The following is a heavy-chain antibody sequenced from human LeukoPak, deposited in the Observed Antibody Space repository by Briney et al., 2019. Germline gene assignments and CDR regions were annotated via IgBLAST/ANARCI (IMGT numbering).Heavy chain of an antibody. V-gene: IGHV4-59*01. CDR1: GGSIRSYY. CDR3: ARGGGSTDYYDSSGYF. D-gene: IGHD3-22*01. CDR2: IYYSGST. Sequence: SETLSLTCTVSGGSIRSYYWSWIRQPPGKGLEWVGYIYYSGSTNYNPSLKSRVTISVDTSKNQFALKMSSVTAADTAVYYCARGGGSTDYYDSSGYFWGQGTLVTVSS. J-gene: IGHJ4*02.